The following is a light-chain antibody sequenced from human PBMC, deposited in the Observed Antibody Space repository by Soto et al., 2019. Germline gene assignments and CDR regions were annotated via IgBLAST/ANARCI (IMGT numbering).Light chain of an antibody. Sequence: DIQMTQSPSTLSASVGDRVTITCRASQSIDSWLAWYQLKPGKAPRLLIYDASTLESGVPSGFSGSGSGTEFTLTISSLQPDDFATYYCQQYSDYSPWTFGPGTKVQIK. CDR2: DAS. CDR1: QSIDSW. CDR3: QQYSDYSPWT. J-gene: IGKJ1*01. V-gene: IGKV1-5*01.